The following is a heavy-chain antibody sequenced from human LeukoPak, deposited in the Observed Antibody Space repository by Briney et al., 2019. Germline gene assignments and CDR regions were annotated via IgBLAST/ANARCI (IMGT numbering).Heavy chain of an antibody. V-gene: IGHV1-69*04. J-gene: IGHJ4*02. CDR2: IIPILGIA. CDR1: GGTFSSYA. Sequence: ASVKVSCKASGGTFSSYAISWVRQAPGQGLEWMGRIIPILGIANYAQKFQGRVTITADKSTSTAYMELSSLRSEDTAVYYCAILPPRSGGSCYSEGVYENDYWGQGTLVTVSS. D-gene: IGHD2-15*01. CDR3: AILPPRSGGSCYSEGVYENDY.